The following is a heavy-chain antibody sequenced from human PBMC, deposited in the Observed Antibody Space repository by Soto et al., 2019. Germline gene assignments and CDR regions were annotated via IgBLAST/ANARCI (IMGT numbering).Heavy chain of an antibody. CDR2: INHSGST. CDR3: ARGKGTIFGVVIRPPYYYNGMDV. CDR1: GGSFSGYY. D-gene: IGHD3-3*01. V-gene: IGHV4-34*01. Sequence: PSETLSLTCAVYGGSFSGYYWSWIRQPPGKGLEWIGEINHSGSTNYNPSLKSRVTISVDTSKNQFSLKLSSVTAADTAVYYCARGKGTIFGVVIRPPYYYNGMDVWGQGTTVTVSS. J-gene: IGHJ6*02.